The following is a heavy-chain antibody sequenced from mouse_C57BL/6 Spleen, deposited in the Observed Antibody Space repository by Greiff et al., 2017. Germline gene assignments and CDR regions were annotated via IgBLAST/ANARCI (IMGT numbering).Heavy chain of an antibody. Sequence: QVQLQQPGAELVMPGASVKLSCKASGYTFTSYWMHWVKQRPGQGLEWIGEIDPSDSYTNYNQKFKGKSTLTVDKSSSTAYMQLSSLTSEDSAVYYCARSITTVVARWGQGTTLTVSS. V-gene: IGHV1-69*01. CDR2: IDPSDSYT. CDR3: ARSITTVVAR. D-gene: IGHD1-1*01. CDR1: GYTFTSYW. J-gene: IGHJ2*01.